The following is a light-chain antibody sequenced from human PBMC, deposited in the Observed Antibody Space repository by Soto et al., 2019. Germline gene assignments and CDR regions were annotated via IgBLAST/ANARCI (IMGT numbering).Light chain of an antibody. J-gene: IGLJ1*01. CDR3: TSYAGSNNLYV. Sequence: QSVLTQPPSASGSPGQSVTISCTGTSSDIGGYDSVSWYQQHPGRAPKLMIYEVSKRPSGVPDRFSGSKSANTASLTVSGLQAEDEADYYCTSYAGSNNLYVFGTGTKVTVL. CDR1: SSDIGGYDS. V-gene: IGLV2-8*01. CDR2: EVS.